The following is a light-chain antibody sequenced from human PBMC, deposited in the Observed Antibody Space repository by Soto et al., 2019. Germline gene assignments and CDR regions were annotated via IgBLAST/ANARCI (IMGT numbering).Light chain of an antibody. Sequence: DIQITHCPSTLSASVGDRVTITCRASQSISSWLAWYQQKPGRAPKLLIYDASNLEAGVPPRFSGRGSGTQFTLTISSLQPDDFATYYCQHYATYPYAFGQGTKVDIK. J-gene: IGKJ2*01. V-gene: IGKV1-5*01. CDR3: QHYATYPYA. CDR2: DAS. CDR1: QSISSW.